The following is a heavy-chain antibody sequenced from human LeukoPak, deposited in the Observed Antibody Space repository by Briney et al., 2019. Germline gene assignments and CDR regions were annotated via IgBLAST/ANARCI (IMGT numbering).Heavy chain of an antibody. CDR1: GFTFSSYE. CDR3: ARPTWSDSSYWFAP. J-gene: IGHJ5*02. D-gene: IGHD3-3*01. CDR2: INREGSDK. V-gene: IGHV3-7*01. Sequence: PGGSLRLSCAASGFTFSSYEMNWVRQAPGKGLQWVANINREGSDKYYVGSVKGRFTISRDNAKNSLYLQMNSLRVEDTAIYYCARPTWSDSSYWFAPWGQGTLVTVSS.